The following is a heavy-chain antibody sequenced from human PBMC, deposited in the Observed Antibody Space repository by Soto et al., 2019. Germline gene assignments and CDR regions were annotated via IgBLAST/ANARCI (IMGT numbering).Heavy chain of an antibody. D-gene: IGHD1-26*01. V-gene: IGHV3-30-3*01. Sequence: QVQLVESGGGVVQPGRSLRLSCAASGFTVSAYTMHWVRQAPGKGLEWVAVISSDGNNKYYKDSVKGRFTISRDTTTNTLYLQMNSLRAEDTSVYYCARWEQPLFDYWGQGTLVTVSS. J-gene: IGHJ4*02. CDR2: ISSDGNNK. CDR1: GFTVSAYT. CDR3: ARWEQPLFDY.